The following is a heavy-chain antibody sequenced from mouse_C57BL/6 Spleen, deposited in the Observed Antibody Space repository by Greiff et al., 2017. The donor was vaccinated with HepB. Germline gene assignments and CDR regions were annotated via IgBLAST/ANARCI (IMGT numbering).Heavy chain of an antibody. V-gene: IGHV1-19*01. CDR1: GYTFTDYY. J-gene: IGHJ2*01. Sequence: VHVKQSGPVLVKPGASVKMSCKASGYTFTDYYMNWVKQSHGKSLEWIGVINPYNGGTSYNQKFKGKATLTVDKSSSTAYMELNSLTSEDSAVYYCARGDGYYGYWGQGTTLTVSS. CDR3: ARGDGYYGY. CDR2: INPYNGGT. D-gene: IGHD2-3*01.